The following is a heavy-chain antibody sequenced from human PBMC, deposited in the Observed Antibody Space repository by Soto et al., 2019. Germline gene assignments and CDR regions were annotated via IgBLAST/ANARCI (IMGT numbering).Heavy chain of an antibody. CDR1: GFTFSSYS. D-gene: IGHD1-26*01. Sequence: GGSLRLSCAASGFTFSSYSMNWVRQAPGKGLEWVSYISSSSSTIYYADSVKGRFTISRDNAKNSLYLQMNSLRAEDTAVYYCASSGSYWDDAFDIWGQGTMVTVSS. CDR2: ISSSSSTI. J-gene: IGHJ3*02. V-gene: IGHV3-48*01. CDR3: ASSGSYWDDAFDI.